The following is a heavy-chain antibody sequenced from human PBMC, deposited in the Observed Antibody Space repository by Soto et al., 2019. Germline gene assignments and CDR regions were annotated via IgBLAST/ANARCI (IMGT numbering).Heavy chain of an antibody. CDR3: VRYCSTTKCPFDY. CDR1: GGSISSGGSY. Sequence: SETLSLTCTVSGGSISSGGSYWGWIRQPPGKGLEWIGYIYYSGNTYFNPSLKSRVTLSVDTSKNQFSLNLSPVTAADTAVYYCVRYCSTTKCPFDYWGQGTLVTVSS. D-gene: IGHD2-2*01. J-gene: IGHJ4*02. CDR2: IYYSGNT. V-gene: IGHV4-30-4*01.